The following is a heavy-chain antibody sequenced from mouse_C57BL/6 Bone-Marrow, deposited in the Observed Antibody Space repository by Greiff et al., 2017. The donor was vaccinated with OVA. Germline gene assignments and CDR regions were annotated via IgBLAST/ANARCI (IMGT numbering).Heavy chain of an antibody. CDR2: INPNNGGT. V-gene: IGHV1-22*01. CDR1: GYTFTDYN. CDR3: ADGSSPFDY. D-gene: IGHD1-1*01. Sequence: VQLKESGPELVKPGASVKMSCKASGYTFTDYNMHWVKQSHGKSLEWIGYINPNNGGTSYNQKFKGKATLTVNQSSSTAYMELRSLTSEDSAVYYCADGSSPFDYWGQGTTLTVSS. J-gene: IGHJ2*01.